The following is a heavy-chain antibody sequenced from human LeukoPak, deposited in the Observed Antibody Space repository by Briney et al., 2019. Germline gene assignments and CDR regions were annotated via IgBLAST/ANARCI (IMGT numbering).Heavy chain of an antibody. CDR1: GGSISSGSYY. CDR3: ASSSYPNFFDY. D-gene: IGHD3-16*02. J-gene: IGHJ4*02. CDR2: IYTSGST. V-gene: IGHV4-61*02. Sequence: SQTLSLTCTVSGGSISSGSYYWSWIRQPAGKGLEWIGRIYTSGSTNYSPSLKSRVSMSIDTSKNLFSLRLSSVTAADTAVYYCASSSYPNFFDYWGQGTRVTVSS.